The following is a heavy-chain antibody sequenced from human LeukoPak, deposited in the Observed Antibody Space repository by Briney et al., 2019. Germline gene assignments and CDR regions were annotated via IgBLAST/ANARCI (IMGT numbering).Heavy chain of an antibody. V-gene: IGHV4-39*01. CDR1: GGSISSNNYY. D-gene: IGHD3-9*01. J-gene: IGHJ4*02. CDR3: ARQGYYDILTGYYGNFDY. Sequence: SETLSLTCTVSGGSISSNNYYWGWIRQPPGKGLEWIGSIYYSGGTYYNPSLKSRVTISVDTSKNQFSLKLSSVTAADTAVYYCARQGYYDILTGYYGNFDYWGQGTLVTVSS. CDR2: IYYSGGT.